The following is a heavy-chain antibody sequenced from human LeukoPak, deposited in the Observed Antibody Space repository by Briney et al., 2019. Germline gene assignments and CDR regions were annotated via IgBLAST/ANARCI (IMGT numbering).Heavy chain of an antibody. J-gene: IGHJ4*02. CDR2: IRYDGSNK. CDR1: GFTFSSYG. V-gene: IGHV3-30*02. Sequence: GGSLRLSCAASGFTFSSYGMHWVRQAPGKGLEWVAFIRYDGSNKYYVGSVKGRFTISRDNSKNTLYLQMNSLRAEDTAVYYCVSPMIRGVTTYFDFWGQGTLVTVSS. D-gene: IGHD3-10*01. CDR3: VSPMIRGVTTYFDF.